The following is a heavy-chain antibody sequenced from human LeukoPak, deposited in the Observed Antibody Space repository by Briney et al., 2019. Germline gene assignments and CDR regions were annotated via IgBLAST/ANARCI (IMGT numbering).Heavy chain of an antibody. CDR3: AREEILGYYYGMDV. J-gene: IGHJ6*02. D-gene: IGHD3-16*01. Sequence: PGGSLRLSCAASGFTFSSYWMSWVRQAPGKGLEWVANIKQDGSEKYYVDSVKGRSTISRDNAKNSLYLQMNSLRAEDTAVYYCAREEILGYYYGMDVWGQGTTVTVSS. CDR2: IKQDGSEK. V-gene: IGHV3-7*01. CDR1: GFTFSSYW.